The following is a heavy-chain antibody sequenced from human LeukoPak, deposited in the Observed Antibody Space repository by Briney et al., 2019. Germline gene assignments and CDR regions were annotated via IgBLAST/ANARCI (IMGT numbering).Heavy chain of an antibody. CDR1: GGSISGNY. J-gene: IGHJ6*02. V-gene: IGHV4-59*08. Sequence: ETLSLTXTXSGGSISGNYWSWIRQPPGKGLEWIGYAYSSGHTNYNSSLKSRVTMSLDTSKSQFSLRLSSVTAADTAVYYCARSPFGFWSGYIDYYYGMDVWGQGTTVTVSS. CDR3: ARSPFGFWSGYIDYYYGMDV. D-gene: IGHD3-3*01. CDR2: AYSSGHT.